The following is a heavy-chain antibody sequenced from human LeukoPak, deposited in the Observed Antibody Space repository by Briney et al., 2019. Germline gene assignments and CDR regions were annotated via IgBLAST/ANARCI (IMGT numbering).Heavy chain of an antibody. CDR3: ARNSGYFDY. CDR1: GGSIRGNY. D-gene: IGHD4-23*01. V-gene: IGHV4-59*01. J-gene: IGHJ4*02. Sequence: SSETLSLTFTVSGGSIRGNYWSWIRQPPGKGLEWIGYMYYSGSTNYNPSLKSRVTISVDTSKNQFSLKLSSVTAADTAVYYCARNSGYFDYWGQGTLVTVSS. CDR2: MYYSGST.